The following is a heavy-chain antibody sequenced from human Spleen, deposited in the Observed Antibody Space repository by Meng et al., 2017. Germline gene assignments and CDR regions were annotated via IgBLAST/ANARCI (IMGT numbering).Heavy chain of an antibody. CDR1: GFSLSTSGVG. D-gene: IGHD2-21*01. CDR2: IYWDDDK. V-gene: IGHV2-5*02. J-gene: IGHJ3*02. CDR3: ALSFGDLDAFDI. Sequence: SGPTLVKPTQTLTLTCTFSGFSLSTSGVGVGWIRQPPGKALERLALIYWDDDKRYSPSLKSRLTITKDTSKNQVVLTMTNMDPVDTATYYCALSFGDLDAFDIWGQGTMVTVSS.